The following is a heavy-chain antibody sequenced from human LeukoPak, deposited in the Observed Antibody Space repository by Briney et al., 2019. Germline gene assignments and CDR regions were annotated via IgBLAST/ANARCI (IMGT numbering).Heavy chain of an antibody. J-gene: IGHJ4*02. CDR3: ARGWRYFDY. Sequence: GGSLRLSCAASGFTFSSYEMNWVRQAPGKGLEWVSYTSSSGSTRYYVDSVKGRFTISRDTAKNSLYLQMNSLRAEDTAVYYCARGWRYFDYWGQGTLVTVSS. CDR2: TSSSGSTR. D-gene: IGHD5-24*01. V-gene: IGHV3-48*03. CDR1: GFTFSSYE.